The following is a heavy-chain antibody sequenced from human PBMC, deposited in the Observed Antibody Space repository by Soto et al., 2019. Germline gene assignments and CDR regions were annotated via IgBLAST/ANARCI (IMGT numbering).Heavy chain of an antibody. D-gene: IGHD6-19*01. CDR1: GYTSTSYA. J-gene: IGHJ4*02. V-gene: IGHV1-3*01. Sequence: ASVKVSCKASGYTSTSYAMHWVRQAPGQRLEWMGWINAGNGNTKYSQKFQGRVTITRDTSASTAYMELSSLRSEDTAVYYCARDEWLVRYFDYWGQGTLVTVSS. CDR2: INAGNGNT. CDR3: ARDEWLVRYFDY.